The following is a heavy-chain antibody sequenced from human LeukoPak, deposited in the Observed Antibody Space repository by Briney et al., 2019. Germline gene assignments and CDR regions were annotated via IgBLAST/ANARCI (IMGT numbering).Heavy chain of an antibody. D-gene: IGHD5-12*01. Sequence: GASVKVSCKAPGGSFNNYAISWVRQAPGHGLEWMGRFIPFSGTSDYAHKFQARVTITMDESTAYMELISLRPEDTAVYYCARIEDSTHGLLDYWGQGTLVTVSS. V-gene: IGHV1-69*05. CDR1: GGSFNNYA. CDR3: ARIEDSTHGLLDY. CDR2: FIPFSGTS. J-gene: IGHJ4*02.